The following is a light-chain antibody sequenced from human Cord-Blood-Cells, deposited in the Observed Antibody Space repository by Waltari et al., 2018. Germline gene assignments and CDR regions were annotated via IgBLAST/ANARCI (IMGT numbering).Light chain of an antibody. CDR2: DVS. V-gene: IGLV2-14*03. CDR1: SSNVGGYNS. CDR3: SSYTSSSTWV. Sequence: QSALTQPASVSGSPGQSITISCTGTSSNVGGYNSVTWSQQHPGKAPKLMIYDVSNRPSGVSNRFSGSKSGNTASLTISGLQAEDEADYYCSSYTSSSTWVFGGGTKLTVL. J-gene: IGLJ3*02.